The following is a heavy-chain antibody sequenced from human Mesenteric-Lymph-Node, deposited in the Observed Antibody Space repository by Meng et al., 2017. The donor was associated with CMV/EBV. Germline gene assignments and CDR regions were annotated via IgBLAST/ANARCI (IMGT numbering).Heavy chain of an antibody. V-gene: IGHV3-48*03. D-gene: IGHD1-26*01. CDR3: ARDGLNEDSGGYSGY. J-gene: IGHJ4*02. CDR2: ISSSGSTI. CDR1: GFTFSSYE. Sequence: GGSLRLPCAAPGFTFSSYEMNWARQAPGKGLEWVSYISSSGSTIYYADSVKGRFTISRDNAKNTLYLQMNSMGAEDTAVYYCARDGLNEDSGGYSGYWGQGTLVTVSS.